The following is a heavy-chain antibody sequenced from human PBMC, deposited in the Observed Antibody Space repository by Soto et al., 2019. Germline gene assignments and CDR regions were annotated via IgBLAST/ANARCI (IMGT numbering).Heavy chain of an antibody. CDR3: ARYSGSSQADY. CDR2: INHSGST. J-gene: IGHJ4*02. Sequence: SETLSLTCAVYGGSFSGYYWSWIRQPPGKGLEWIGEINHSGSTNYNPSLKSRVTISVDTSKNQFSLKLSSVTAADTAVYYCARYSGSSQADYWGQGTLVTVSS. CDR1: GGSFSGYY. D-gene: IGHD5-12*01. V-gene: IGHV4-34*01.